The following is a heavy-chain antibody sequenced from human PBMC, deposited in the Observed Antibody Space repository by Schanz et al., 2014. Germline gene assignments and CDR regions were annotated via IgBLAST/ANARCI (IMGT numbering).Heavy chain of an antibody. V-gene: IGHV1-46*01. CDR1: GYSFTSYY. CDR3: ARVTQYQLVMGAFDI. Sequence: QVQLVQSGAEVKKPGASVKVSCKAPGYSFTSYYMHWVRQAPGQGLEWMGIINPSDGSTSHAQKFQGGVTMTRDTSTSTVYMDLSSLRSEDTAVYYCARVTQYQLVMGAFDIWGQGTMVTVSS. CDR2: INPSDGST. J-gene: IGHJ3*02. D-gene: IGHD2-2*01.